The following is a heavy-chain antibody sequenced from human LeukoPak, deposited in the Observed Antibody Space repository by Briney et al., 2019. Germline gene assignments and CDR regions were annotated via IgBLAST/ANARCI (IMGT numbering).Heavy chain of an antibody. CDR1: GGSISSSSYY. Sequence: PSETLSLTCTVSGGSISSSSYYWGWIRQPPGKGLEWIGEINHSGSTNYNPSLKSRVTISVDTSKNQFSLKLSSVTAADTAVYYCARDGSGPQRYWGQGTLVTVSS. V-gene: IGHV4-39*07. D-gene: IGHD3-10*01. CDR3: ARDGSGPQRY. J-gene: IGHJ4*02. CDR2: INHSGST.